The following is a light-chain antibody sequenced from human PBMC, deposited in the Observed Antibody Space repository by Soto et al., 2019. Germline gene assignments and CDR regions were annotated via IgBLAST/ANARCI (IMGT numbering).Light chain of an antibody. CDR3: QQYGSSPLT. Sequence: EIVLTQSPGTLSLSPGETATLSCRASQSVRSNYLAWYQQKPGQAPRFLIYDASSRAPGIPDRFSGSGSGTDFTLTISTLEPEDFAVYYCQQYGSSPLTFGGGTKVEIK. CDR2: DAS. V-gene: IGKV3-20*01. J-gene: IGKJ4*01. CDR1: QSVRSNY.